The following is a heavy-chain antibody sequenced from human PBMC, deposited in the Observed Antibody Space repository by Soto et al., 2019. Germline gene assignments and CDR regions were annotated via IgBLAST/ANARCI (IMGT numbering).Heavy chain of an antibody. D-gene: IGHD4-17*01. CDR3: ARTTAVPNTLRSRYFFDY. J-gene: IGHJ4*02. CDR2: IYYSGST. Sequence: SETLSLTCTVSGGSISSSSYYWGWIRQPPGKGLEWIGSIYYSGSTYYNPSLKSRVTISVDTSKNQFSLKLSSVTAADTAVYYCARTTAVPNTLRSRYFFDYWGQGTLVTVSS. V-gene: IGHV4-39*01. CDR1: GGSISSSSYY.